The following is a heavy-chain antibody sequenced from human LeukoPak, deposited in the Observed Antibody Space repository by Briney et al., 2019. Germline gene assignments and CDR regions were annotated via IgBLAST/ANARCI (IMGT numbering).Heavy chain of an antibody. J-gene: IGHJ4*02. CDR3: ARGSGYSYTFTGRERTKSRLDY. D-gene: IGHD5-18*01. CDR1: GFTFSNYG. V-gene: IGHV3-30*03. CDR2: ISFDGSNK. Sequence: GGSLRLSCAASGFTFSNYGMHWVRQAPGKGLEWVAVISFDGSNKYYSDSVKGRFTISRDSSKNTLYLQMNSLRAADTAVYYCARGSGYSYTFTGRERTKSRLDYWGQGTLVTVSS.